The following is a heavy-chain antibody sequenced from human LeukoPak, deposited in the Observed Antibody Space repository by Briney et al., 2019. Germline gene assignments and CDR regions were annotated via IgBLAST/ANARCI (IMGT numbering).Heavy chain of an antibody. V-gene: IGHV3-7*01. D-gene: IGHD6-13*01. CDR3: VRDRGSSWYGEVDLDY. CDR1: GFTFSNYW. Sequence: GGSLRLSCAASGFTFSNYWMSWVRQAPGKGLEWVANIKQDGSEKYYVDSVKGRFTISRDNAKESLYLQLNGLRAEDTAVYYCVRDRGSSWYGEVDLDYWGQGTLVTVSS. J-gene: IGHJ4*02. CDR2: IKQDGSEK.